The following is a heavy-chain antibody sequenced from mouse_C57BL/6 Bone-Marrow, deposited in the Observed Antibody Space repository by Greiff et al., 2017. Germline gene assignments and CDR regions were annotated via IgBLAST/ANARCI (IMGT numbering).Heavy chain of an antibody. CDR3: AIRVRRGWFAY. CDR1: GYTFTSYW. CDR2: IHPSDSDT. Sequence: QVQLKESGAELVKPGASVKVSCKASGYTFTSYWMHWVKQRPGQGLEWIGRIHPSDSDTNYNQKFKGKATLTVDKSSSTAYMQLSSLTSEDSAVYYCAIRVRRGWFAYWGQGTLVTVSA. V-gene: IGHV1-74*01. D-gene: IGHD3-2*02. J-gene: IGHJ3*01.